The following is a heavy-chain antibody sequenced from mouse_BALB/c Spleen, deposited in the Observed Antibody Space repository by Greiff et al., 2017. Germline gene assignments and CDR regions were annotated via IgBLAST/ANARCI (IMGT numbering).Heavy chain of an antibody. J-gene: IGHJ2*01. D-gene: IGHD2-14*01. Sequence: QVQLQQSGPGLVAPSQSLSITCTVSGFSLTSYGVHWVRQPPGKGLEWLGVIWAGGSTNYNSALMSRLSIINDNSKSQVFLKMNSLQTDDTAMYCCTREGRYAGIDYWGQGTTLTVSS. CDR1: GFSLTSYG. CDR3: TREGRYAGIDY. V-gene: IGHV2-9*02. CDR2: IWAGGST.